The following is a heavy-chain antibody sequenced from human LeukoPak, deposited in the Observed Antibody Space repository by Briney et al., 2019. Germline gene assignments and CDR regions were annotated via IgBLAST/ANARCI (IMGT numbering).Heavy chain of an antibody. D-gene: IGHD2-2*01. CDR1: GFSFSGYW. CDR2: IKQDGSVT. V-gene: IGHV3-7*01. CDR3: ARDSPNCSSTSCYFDY. J-gene: IGHJ4*02. Sequence: PGGSLRLSCAASGFSFSGYWMSWARQAPGKGLEWVANIKQDGSVTQYVDSVKGRFTISRDNAKNTLCLQMNSLRAEDTAVYYCARDSPNCSSTSCYFDYWGQGTLVTVSS.